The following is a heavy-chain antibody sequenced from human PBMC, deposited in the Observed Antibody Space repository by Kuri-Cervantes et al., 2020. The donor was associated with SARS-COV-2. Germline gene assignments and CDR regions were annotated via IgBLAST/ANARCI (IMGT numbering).Heavy chain of an antibody. J-gene: IGHJ6*03. V-gene: IGHV4-34*01. CDR3: ARAYGFLRYIYYMDV. CDR2: INHSGST. D-gene: IGHD4-17*01. CDR1: GGSFSGYY. Sequence: SETLSLTCAVYGGSFSGYYWSWIRQPPGKGLEWIGEINHSGSTNYNPSLKSRVTISVDTSSKQFPLHLGSVTAADTAVYYCARAYGFLRYIYYMDVWGRGTTVTVSS.